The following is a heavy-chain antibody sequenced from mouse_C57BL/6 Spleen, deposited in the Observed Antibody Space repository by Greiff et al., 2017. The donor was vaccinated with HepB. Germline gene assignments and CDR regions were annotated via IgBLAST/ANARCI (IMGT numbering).Heavy chain of an antibody. J-gene: IGHJ2*01. V-gene: IGHV1-50*01. CDR1: GYTFTSYW. D-gene: IGHD1-1*01. CDR2: IDPSDSYT. Sequence: QVQLQQPGAELVKPGASVKLSCKASGYTFTSYWMQWVKQRPGQGLEWIGEIDPSDSYTNYNQKFKGKATLTVDTSSSTAYMQLSSLSSEDSAVYYCARAGSSLCDDWGQGTTLTVSS. CDR3: ARAGSSLCDD.